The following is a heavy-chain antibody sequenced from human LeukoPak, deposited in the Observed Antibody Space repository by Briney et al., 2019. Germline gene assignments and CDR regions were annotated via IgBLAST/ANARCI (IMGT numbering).Heavy chain of an antibody. J-gene: IGHJ4*02. CDR3: ARDGCSGGSCYEFQFDY. V-gene: IGHV1-18*01. CDR2: ISAYNDNT. D-gene: IGHD2-15*01. Sequence: ASVKVSCKASGYTLTNYGISWVRQAPGQGLEWMGWISAYNDNTNYAQNLQGRVTMTTDTSTSTAHMELRSLRSDDTAVYYCARDGCSGGSCYEFQFDYWGQGTLVTVSS. CDR1: GYTLTNYG.